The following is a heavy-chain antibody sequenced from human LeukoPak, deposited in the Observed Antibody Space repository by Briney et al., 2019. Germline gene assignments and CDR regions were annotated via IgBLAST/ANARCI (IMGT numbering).Heavy chain of an antibody. CDR1: GGTFSSYT. Sequence: ASVKVSCKASGGTFSSYTISWVRQDPGQGLEWMGRIIPILGIANYAQKFQGRVTITADKSTSTAYMELSSLRSEDTAVYYCARSHYYDSSGYQMGSDYWGQGTLVTVSS. D-gene: IGHD3-22*01. CDR3: ARSHYYDSSGYQMGSDY. V-gene: IGHV1-69*02. CDR2: IIPILGIA. J-gene: IGHJ4*02.